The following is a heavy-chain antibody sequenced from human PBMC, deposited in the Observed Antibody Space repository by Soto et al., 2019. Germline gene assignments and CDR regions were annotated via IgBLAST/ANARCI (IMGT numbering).Heavy chain of an antibody. CDR1: GYTFTSYA. CDR2: INAGNGNT. CDR3: ARDPGPWVHFDY. J-gene: IGHJ4*02. V-gene: IGHV1-3*01. D-gene: IGHD1-26*01. Sequence: ASVKVSCKASGYTFTSYAMHWVRQAPGQRLEWMGWINAGNGNTKYSQKLQGRVTMTTDTSTSTAYMELRSLRSDDTAVYYCARDPGPWVHFDYWGQGTLVTVSS.